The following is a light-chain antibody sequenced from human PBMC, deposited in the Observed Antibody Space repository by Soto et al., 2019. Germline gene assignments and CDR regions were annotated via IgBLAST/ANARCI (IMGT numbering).Light chain of an antibody. CDR2: DAS. V-gene: IGKV1-33*01. J-gene: IGKJ1*01. Sequence: DIQMTQSPSFVSASVGDRVTITCRASQDISSWLVWYQQKPGKAPKLLIYDASNLETGVPSRFSGSGSGTDFTFTISSLQPEDIATYYCQQYDNLPRTFGQGTKVEIK. CDR1: QDISSW. CDR3: QQYDNLPRT.